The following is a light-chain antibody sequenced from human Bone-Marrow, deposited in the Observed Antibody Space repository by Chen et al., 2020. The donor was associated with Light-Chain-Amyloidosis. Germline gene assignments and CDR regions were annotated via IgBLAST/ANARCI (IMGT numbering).Light chain of an antibody. Sequence: SYELTQPPSASVSPGQTARITCSGDDLPTKYAYWYQQKPGQAPVLVIQRDTERPSGISERFSGSSSGTTATLTMSGVQAEDEADYHCQSADSSGTYEVRFGGGTKLTVL. CDR3: QSADSSGTYEVR. CDR1: DLPTKY. J-gene: IGLJ2*01. V-gene: IGLV3-25*03. CDR2: RDT.